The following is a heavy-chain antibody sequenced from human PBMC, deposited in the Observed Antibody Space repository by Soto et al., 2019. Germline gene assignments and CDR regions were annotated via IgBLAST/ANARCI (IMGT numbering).Heavy chain of an antibody. V-gene: IGHV3-21*01. J-gene: IGHJ4*02. D-gene: IGHD5-12*01. CDR3: ANHDYGGNRV. CDR2: ISRSSSHM. Sequence: GSLRLSCLASGFPVSNYSMNWIRQAPGKGLEWVSSISRSSSHMFYADSVRGRFTISRDNAKNSVYLEMNSLRAEDTAVYYCANHDYGGNRVWGQGTLVTVSS. CDR1: GFPVSNYS.